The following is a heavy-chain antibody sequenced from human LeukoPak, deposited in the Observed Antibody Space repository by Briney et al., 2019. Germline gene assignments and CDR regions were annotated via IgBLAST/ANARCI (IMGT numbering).Heavy chain of an antibody. Sequence: GGSLRLSCAASGFTFSSYEMNWVRQAPGKGLEWVSYISSSGSTIYYADSVKGRFTISRDNAKNSVYLQMDGLRVEDAGVYYCARAEYVVRGVITSYGDYWGQGTLVTVSS. D-gene: IGHD3-10*01. V-gene: IGHV3-48*03. CDR1: GFTFSSYE. CDR3: ARAEYVVRGVITSYGDY. J-gene: IGHJ4*02. CDR2: ISSSGSTI.